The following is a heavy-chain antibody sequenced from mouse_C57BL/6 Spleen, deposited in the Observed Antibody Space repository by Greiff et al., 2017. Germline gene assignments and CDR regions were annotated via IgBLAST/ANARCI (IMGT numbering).Heavy chain of an antibody. V-gene: IGHV1-50*01. CDR3: ARGNC. Sequence: QVQLQQSGAELVKPGASVKLSCKASGYTFTSYWMQWVKQRPGQGLEWIGEIDPSDSYTNYNQKFKGKATLTVDTSSSTAYMQLSSLTSEDSAVYYCARGNCWGQGTSVTVSS. CDR2: IDPSDSYT. J-gene: IGHJ4*01. CDR1: GYTFTSYW.